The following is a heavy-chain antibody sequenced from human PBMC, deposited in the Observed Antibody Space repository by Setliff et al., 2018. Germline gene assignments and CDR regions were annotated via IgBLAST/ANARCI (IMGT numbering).Heavy chain of an antibody. CDR3: ARVRKGYSGYDFGDY. J-gene: IGHJ4*02. Sequence: SLTCTVSGGSISSHYWSWIRQPPGKGLEWIGSIYYSGSTNYNPSLKSRVTISLDTSRNQFSLKLRSVTAADTAVYYCARVRKGYSGYDFGDYWGQGTLVTVSS. CDR1: GGSISSHY. V-gene: IGHV4-59*11. CDR2: IYYSGST. D-gene: IGHD5-12*01.